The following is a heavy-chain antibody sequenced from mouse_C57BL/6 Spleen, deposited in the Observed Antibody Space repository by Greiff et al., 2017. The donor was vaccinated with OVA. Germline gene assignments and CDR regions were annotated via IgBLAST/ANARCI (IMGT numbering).Heavy chain of an antibody. D-gene: IGHD2-3*01. J-gene: IGHJ3*01. CDR3: ARSFYDGYTGGFAY. CDR1: GYTFTGYW. Sequence: VQGVESGAELMKPGASVKLSCKATGYTFTGYWIEWVKQRPGHGLEWIGEILPGSGSTNYNEKFKGKATFTADTSSNTAYMQLSSLTTEDSAIYYCARSFYDGYTGGFAYWGQGTLVTVSA. CDR2: ILPGSGST. V-gene: IGHV1-9*01.